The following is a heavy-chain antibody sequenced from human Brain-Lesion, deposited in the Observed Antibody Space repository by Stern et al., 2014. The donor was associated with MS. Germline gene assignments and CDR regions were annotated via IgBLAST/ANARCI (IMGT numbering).Heavy chain of an antibody. J-gene: IGHJ6*02. CDR3: ARDQRGITTFGVVTDYYYLGMDV. V-gene: IGHV1-2*02. D-gene: IGHD3-3*01. CDR1: GYIFTGYY. CDR2: INPNTGGK. Sequence: VQLVQSGAEVKKPGASVKVSCKTSGYIFTGYYIHWVRQAPGQGLEWLAWINPNTGGKKYAQKFQGRVTMSRDTSISTAYVELSSLTSDDTAVYYCARDQRGITTFGVVTDYYYLGMDVWGQGTTVTVSS.